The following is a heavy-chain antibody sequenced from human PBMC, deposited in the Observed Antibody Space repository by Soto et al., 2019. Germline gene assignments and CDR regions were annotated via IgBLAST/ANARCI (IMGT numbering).Heavy chain of an antibody. V-gene: IGHV4-30-2*01. Sequence: QMQLQESGSGLVKPSQTLSLTCAVSGGSISSGGYSWSWIRQPPGKGLEWIGYIYHSGSTYYNPSLKSRVTISVDRSKNQFSLKLSSVTAADTAVYYCARAHYGDYGYGMDVWGQGTTVTVSS. D-gene: IGHD4-17*01. CDR2: IYHSGST. J-gene: IGHJ6*02. CDR1: GGSISSGGYS. CDR3: ARAHYGDYGYGMDV.